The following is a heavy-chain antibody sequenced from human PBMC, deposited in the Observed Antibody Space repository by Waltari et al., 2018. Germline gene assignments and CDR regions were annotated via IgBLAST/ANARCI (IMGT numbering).Heavy chain of an antibody. J-gene: IGHJ4*02. CDR2: IRSNNGHR. V-gene: IGHV1-18*01. Sequence: QVQLVQSGAELKKPGASVKVSCKASGATFLSYGISWVRQAPGQRLEYMGWIRSNNGHRNYAQKFQGRVTVSTDTSSSTTFMELRSLRSDDTAVYYCASVGPTGFLDDWGQGTLVSVSS. D-gene: IGHD4-17*01. CDR1: GATFLSYG. CDR3: ASVGPTGFLDD.